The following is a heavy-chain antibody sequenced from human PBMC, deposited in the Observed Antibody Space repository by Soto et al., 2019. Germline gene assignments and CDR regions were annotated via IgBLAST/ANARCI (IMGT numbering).Heavy chain of an antibody. CDR1: GFTVSSNY. CDR2: IYSGGST. V-gene: IGHV3-66*01. D-gene: IGHD5-18*01. CDR3: ARESSYGYYSYYAMDV. J-gene: IGHJ6*02. Sequence: EVQLVESGGGLVQPGGSLRLSCAASGFTVSSNYMSWVRQAPGKGLEWVSVIYSGGSTYYADSVQGRFTISRDTSKNTLYLQTNSLRAEDTAVYYCARESSYGYYSYYAMDVWGQGTTVTVSS.